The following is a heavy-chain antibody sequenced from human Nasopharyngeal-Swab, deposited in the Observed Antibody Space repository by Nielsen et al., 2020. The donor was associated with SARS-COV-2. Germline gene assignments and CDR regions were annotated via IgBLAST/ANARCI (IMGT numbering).Heavy chain of an antibody. CDR1: GYTFTDHY. D-gene: IGHD3-22*01. CDR2: INPNTGCT. V-gene: IGHV1-2*06. CDR3: ARDNYYNSSGYYSPDY. Sequence: ASVKVSCRASGYTFTDHYIQWVRQAPGQGLEWMGRINPNTGCTNYAQNFQGRVTLTRDMSISTAYLELNRLRSGNTAVYFCARDNYYNSSGYYSPDYWGQGTLVTVSS. J-gene: IGHJ4*02.